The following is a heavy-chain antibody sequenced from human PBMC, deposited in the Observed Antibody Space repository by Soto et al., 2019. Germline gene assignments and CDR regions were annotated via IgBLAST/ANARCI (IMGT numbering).Heavy chain of an antibody. J-gene: IGHJ4*02. D-gene: IGHD4-17*01. V-gene: IGHV1-46*01. Sequence: ASVKVSCKTSGFTFSKYYMHWLRQVPGQGLEWVGVINPSGRTTSYAQKFLGRVTVTRDASTATVYLELNSLRSGDTAMYYCARDLDVTTVTTSFDSWGQGTLVTVSS. CDR3: ARDLDVTTVTTSFDS. CDR2: INPSGRTT. CDR1: GFTFSKYY.